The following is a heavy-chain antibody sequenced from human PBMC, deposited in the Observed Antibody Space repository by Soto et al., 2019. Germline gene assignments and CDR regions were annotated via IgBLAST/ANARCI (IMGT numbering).Heavy chain of an antibody. CDR2: VKQDGSEK. Sequence: EVQLVESGGGLVQPGGSLRLSCAASGFTFSSYWMSWVRQAPGKGLEWVANVKQDGSEKYYVDSVKGRFTISRDNAKNSLYLQMNSLRAEDTAVYYCARVQRLVVPAAMRYYFDYWGQGTLVTVSS. D-gene: IGHD2-2*01. CDR3: ARVQRLVVPAAMRYYFDY. J-gene: IGHJ4*02. CDR1: GFTFSSYW. V-gene: IGHV3-7*01.